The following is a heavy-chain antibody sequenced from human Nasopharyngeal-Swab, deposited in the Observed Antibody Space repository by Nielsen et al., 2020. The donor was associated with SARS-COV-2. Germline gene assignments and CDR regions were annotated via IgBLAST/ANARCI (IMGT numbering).Heavy chain of an antibody. Sequence: WIRQPPGKGLEWIGEINHSGNTNYNPSLKSRVTISLDTSKNQFSLKLTSVTAADTAVYYCARGRLRRYYDYVWGTYRSDVFDIWGQGTMVTVS. J-gene: IGHJ3*02. CDR2: INHSGNT. CDR3: ARGRLRRYYDYVWGTYRSDVFDI. D-gene: IGHD3-16*02. V-gene: IGHV4-34*01.